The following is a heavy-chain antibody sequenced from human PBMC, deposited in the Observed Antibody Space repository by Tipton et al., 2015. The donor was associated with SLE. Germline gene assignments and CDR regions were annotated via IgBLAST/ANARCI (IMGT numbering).Heavy chain of an antibody. V-gene: IGHV4-31*03. CDR3: ASSASGWFDY. Sequence: LRLSCTVSGDSISSGGHYWSWIRQHPGKGLEWIRYIYYSGSTYYNPSLKSRVTISVDTSKNHFSMKLSSVTAADTAVYYCASSASGWFDYWGQGTLVTVSS. J-gene: IGHJ4*02. CDR1: GDSISSGGHY. D-gene: IGHD6-19*01. CDR2: IYYSGST.